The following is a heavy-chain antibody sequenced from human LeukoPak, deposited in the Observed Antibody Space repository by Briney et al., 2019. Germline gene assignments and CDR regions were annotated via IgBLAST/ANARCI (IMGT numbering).Heavy chain of an antibody. CDR3: ARDQGYYDSSGAVGAFDI. Sequence: GGSLRLSCAASGFTFSSYSMNWVRQAPGKGLEWVSSISSSSSYIYYADSVKGRFTISRDNAKNSLYLQMNSLRAEDTAVYYYARDQGYYDSSGAVGAFDIWGQGTMVTVSS. J-gene: IGHJ3*02. V-gene: IGHV3-21*01. CDR2: ISSSSSYI. CDR1: GFTFSSYS. D-gene: IGHD3-22*01.